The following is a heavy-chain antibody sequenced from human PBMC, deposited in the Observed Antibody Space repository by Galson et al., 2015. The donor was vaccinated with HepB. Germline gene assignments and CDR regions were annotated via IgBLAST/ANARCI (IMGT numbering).Heavy chain of an antibody. CDR3: AREREGEGFYFDY. D-gene: IGHD1-26*01. J-gene: IGHJ4*02. V-gene: IGHV1-2*02. CDR2: INTNRGGT. Sequence: SVKVSCKASGYTFTAYYIHWVRQAPGQGLEWMGWINTNRGGTNYAPKFQGKVTMTRDPSISTAYMDLSGLRAEDTAVYYCAREREGEGFYFDYWGQGTLVTVSS. CDR1: GYTFTAYY.